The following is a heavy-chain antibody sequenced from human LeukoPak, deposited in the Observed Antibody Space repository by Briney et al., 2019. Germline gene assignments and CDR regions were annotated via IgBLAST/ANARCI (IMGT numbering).Heavy chain of an antibody. D-gene: IGHD3-22*01. CDR1: GFPFSDHY. V-gene: IGHV3-72*01. CDR3: AREFYDSSGYTLDY. CDR2: TRNKANSYTT. J-gene: IGHJ4*02. Sequence: QPGGSLRLSCAASGFPFSDHYMDSVRQALGKGLEWVGRTRNKANSYTTEYAASVKGRFTISRDDSKNSLYLQMNSLKTEDTAVYYCAREFYDSSGYTLDYWGQGTLVTVSS.